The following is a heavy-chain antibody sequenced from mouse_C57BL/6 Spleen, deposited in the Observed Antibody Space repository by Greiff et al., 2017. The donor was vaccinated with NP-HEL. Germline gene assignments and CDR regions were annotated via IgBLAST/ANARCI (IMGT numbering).Heavy chain of an antibody. Sequence: QVQLQQPGAELVKPGASVKMSCKASGYTFTSYWITWVKQRPGQGLEWIGDICPGSGSTNYNEKFKSKATLTVDTSSSTAYMQLSSLTSEDSAVYYCARYTTVVDAMDYWGQGTSVTVSS. CDR1: GYTFTSYW. D-gene: IGHD1-1*01. V-gene: IGHV1-55*01. J-gene: IGHJ4*01. CDR3: ARYTTVVDAMDY. CDR2: ICPGSGST.